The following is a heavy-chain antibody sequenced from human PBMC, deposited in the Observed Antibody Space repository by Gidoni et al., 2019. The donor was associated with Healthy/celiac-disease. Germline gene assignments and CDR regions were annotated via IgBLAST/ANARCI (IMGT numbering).Heavy chain of an antibody. CDR2: ISSSSSTI. V-gene: IGHV3-48*01. D-gene: IGHD2-2*01. CDR1: GFTFSSYS. CDR3: ARAGDIVVVRDAFDI. Sequence: EVQLVESGGGLVQPGGSLRLSCAASGFTFSSYSMNWVRQAPGKGLEWVSYISSSSSTIYYADSVKGRFTISRDNAKNSLYLQMNSLRAEDTAVYYGARAGDIVVVRDAFDIWGQGTMVTVSS. J-gene: IGHJ3*02.